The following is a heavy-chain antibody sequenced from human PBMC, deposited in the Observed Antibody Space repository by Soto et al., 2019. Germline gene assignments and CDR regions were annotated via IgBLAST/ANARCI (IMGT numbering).Heavy chain of an antibody. CDR2: IGTAGDT. J-gene: IGHJ6*02. Sequence: EVQLVESGGGLVQPGGSLRLSCAASGFTFSSYDMHWVRQATGKGLEWVSAIGTAGDTYYPGSVKDRFTISRENAKNSLYLQMNSLRAEDTAVYYCARGGIAAAGTLDYYYGMDVWGQGTTVTVSS. D-gene: IGHD6-13*01. CDR1: GFTFSSYD. CDR3: ARGGIAAAGTLDYYYGMDV. V-gene: IGHV3-13*01.